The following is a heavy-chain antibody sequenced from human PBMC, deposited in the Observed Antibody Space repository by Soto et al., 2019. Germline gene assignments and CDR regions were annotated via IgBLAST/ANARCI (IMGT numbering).Heavy chain of an antibody. V-gene: IGHV3-30*18. D-gene: IGHD3-3*01. Sequence: ESGGGVVQPGRSLRLSCAASGFTFSSYGMHWVRQAPGKGLEWVAVISYDGSNKYYADSVKGRFTISRDNSKNTLYLQMNSLRAEYTAVYYCAKDKSIFGVVDGPYFDYWGQGTLVTVSS. CDR3: AKDKSIFGVVDGPYFDY. CDR2: ISYDGSNK. J-gene: IGHJ4*02. CDR1: GFTFSSYG.